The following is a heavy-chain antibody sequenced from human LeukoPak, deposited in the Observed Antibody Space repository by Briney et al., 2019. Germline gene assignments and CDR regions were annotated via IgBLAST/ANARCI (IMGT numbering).Heavy chain of an antibody. CDR3: ASSRGGNSNWFDP. CDR2: IIPIFGTA. V-gene: IGHV1-69*06. D-gene: IGHD4-23*01. J-gene: IGHJ5*02. CDR1: GGTFSSYA. Sequence: SVKVSCKSSGGTFSSYAISWVRQAPGQGLEWMGGIIPIFGTANYAQKFQGRVTITADKSTSTAYMELSSLRSEDTAVYYCASSRGGNSNWFDPWGQGTLVTVSS.